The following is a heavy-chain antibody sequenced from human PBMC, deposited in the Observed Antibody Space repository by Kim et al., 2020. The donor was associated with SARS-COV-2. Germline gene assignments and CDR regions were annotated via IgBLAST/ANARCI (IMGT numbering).Heavy chain of an antibody. CDR3: ARRGNGMDV. D-gene: IGHD3-16*01. CDR2: INTGNGNT. V-gene: IGHV1-3*04. CDR1: GYTFTSYT. J-gene: IGHJ6*02. Sequence: ASVKVSCKASGYTFTSYTMHWVRQAPGQSLEWMGWINTGNGNTRYLQNFQGRVTITRDTSASTAYMELSSLTSDDTAMYYCARRGNGMDVWGQGTTVTVSS.